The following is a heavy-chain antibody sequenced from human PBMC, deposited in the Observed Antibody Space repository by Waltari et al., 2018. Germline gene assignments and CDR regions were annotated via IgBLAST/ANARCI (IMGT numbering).Heavy chain of an antibody. J-gene: IGHJ4*02. D-gene: IGHD3-9*01. CDR2: IWFDGSNK. Sequence: QVRLVESGGGVVKTGRSLRLSCAAAGFTFSGYGMHWVRQAPGKGLEWLAVIWFDGSNKYYTQSVKGRFTISRDNSKNTVYLQMNSLRAEDTAVYYCAKRWAIYYFEYWGQGNLVTVSS. CDR3: AKRWAIYYFEY. V-gene: IGHV3-33*06. CDR1: GFTFSGYG.